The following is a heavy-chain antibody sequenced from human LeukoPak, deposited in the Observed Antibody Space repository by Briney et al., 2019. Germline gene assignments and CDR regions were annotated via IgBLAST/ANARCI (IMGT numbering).Heavy chain of an antibody. CDR1: GGSISSYY. V-gene: IGHV4-4*09. CDR2: IYTSGST. J-gene: IGHJ4*02. D-gene: IGHD5-12*01. Sequence: SETLSLTCTVSGGSISSYYWNWIRQPPGKGLEWIGYIYTSGSTNYNPPLKSRVTISLDTSKNRLSLKLSSVTAADTAVYYCARRGRAAGKYGGYEYWYFDYWGQGTLVTVSS. CDR3: ARRGRAAGKYGGYEYWYFDY.